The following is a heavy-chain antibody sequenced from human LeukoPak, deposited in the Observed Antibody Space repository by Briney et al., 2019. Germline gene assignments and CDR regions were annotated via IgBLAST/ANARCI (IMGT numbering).Heavy chain of an antibody. Sequence: GESLKISGKCSGYICTSYWIGGVHQMPGKGLEWMGIIYPGDSDTRYSLSFQGQVTISADKSFSTAYLQWSSLKASDTAIYYCARRSGGMDVWGQGTTVTVSS. V-gene: IGHV5-51*07. CDR3: ARRSGGMDV. CDR1: GYICTSYW. CDR2: IYPGDSDT. J-gene: IGHJ6*02.